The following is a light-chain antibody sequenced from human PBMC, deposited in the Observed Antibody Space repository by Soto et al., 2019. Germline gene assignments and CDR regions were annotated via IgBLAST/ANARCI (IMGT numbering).Light chain of an antibody. J-gene: IGKJ2*02. V-gene: IGKV3-11*01. CDR1: QSVSHY. CDR2: DVS. CDR3: QQRSEWPLCT. Sequence: EIILTQSPATLSLSPGDRATLSCRVSQSVSHYLAWYQQKPGQAPRLLIYDVSNRATGIPARFSGSGSGTAFTLTISSLEPEDFAVYFCQQRSEWPLCTFGQGTKLEIK.